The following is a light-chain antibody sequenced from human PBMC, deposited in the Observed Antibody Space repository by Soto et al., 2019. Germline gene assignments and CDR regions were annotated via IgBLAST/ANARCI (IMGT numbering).Light chain of an antibody. V-gene: IGKV1-5*01. CDR2: DAS. Sequence: DIRVTQSPPTLSASVGDRVTITCRASQTITTWMAWYQQKPGKAPKLLAYDASTLQSGVATRFSDSGSGTEFTLIISGLQPEDAATYYCQQYTNTNNPWMFGQGTKVEI. CDR1: QTITTW. J-gene: IGKJ1*01. CDR3: QQYTNTNNPWM.